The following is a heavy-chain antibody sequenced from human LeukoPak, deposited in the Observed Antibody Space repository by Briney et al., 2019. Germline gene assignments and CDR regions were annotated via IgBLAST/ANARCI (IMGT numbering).Heavy chain of an antibody. CDR3: AREGARYYYGSGSFDF. J-gene: IGHJ4*02. D-gene: IGHD3-10*01. Sequence: SETLSLTCAVYGGSFSGYYWSWIRQPPGKGLEWIGEINHSGSTNYNPSLKSRVTISVDTSKNQFSLNLTSVTAADTAVYYCAREGARYYYGSGSFDFWGQGTQVIVSS. CDR2: INHSGST. CDR1: GGSFSGYY. V-gene: IGHV4-34*01.